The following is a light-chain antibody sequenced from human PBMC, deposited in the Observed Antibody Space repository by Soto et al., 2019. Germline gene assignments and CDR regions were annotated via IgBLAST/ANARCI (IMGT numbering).Light chain of an antibody. CDR1: SSDVGGYNY. CDR2: EVS. J-gene: IGLJ1*01. CDR3: SSYTSISTLV. Sequence: QSALTQPASVSGSPGQSITISCTGTSSDVGGYNYVSWYQPHPGKAPKLMIYEVSNRPSGVSNRFSGSKSGNTASLTISGLQAEDEADYYCSSYTSISTLVFGTGTQLTVL. V-gene: IGLV2-14*01.